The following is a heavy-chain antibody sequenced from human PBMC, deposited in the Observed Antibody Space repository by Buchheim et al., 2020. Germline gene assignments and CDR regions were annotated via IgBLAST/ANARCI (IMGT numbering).Heavy chain of an antibody. CDR3: TRSRAGSYGYFDY. CDR1: GFTFSSYW. D-gene: IGHD5-18*01. Sequence: EVQLVESGGGLVQPGGSLRLSCAASGFTFSSYWMHWVRQAPGKGLVWVSRISTDRSSTSYADSVKGRFTISRDNAKNTLYLQVNSLRAEDTAVYYCTRSRAGSYGYFDYWGQGTL. V-gene: IGHV3-74*01. J-gene: IGHJ4*02. CDR2: ISTDRSST.